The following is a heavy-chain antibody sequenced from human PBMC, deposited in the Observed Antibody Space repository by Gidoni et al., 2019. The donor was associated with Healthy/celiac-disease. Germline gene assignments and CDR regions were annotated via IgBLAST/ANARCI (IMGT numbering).Heavy chain of an antibody. CDR1: GLTFDVFA. V-gene: IGHV3-9*01. CDR2: ISWNSGSI. J-gene: IGHJ6*02. Sequence: EVQLVESGGGLVQPGRSLRLSCAASGLTFDVFAMHWVRQAPGKGLEWVSGISWNSGSIGYADSVKGRFTISRDNAKNSLYLQMNSLRAEDTALYYCAKANFPRITRNSGGMDVWGQGTTVTVSS. CDR3: AKANFPRITRNSGGMDV. D-gene: IGHD3-10*01.